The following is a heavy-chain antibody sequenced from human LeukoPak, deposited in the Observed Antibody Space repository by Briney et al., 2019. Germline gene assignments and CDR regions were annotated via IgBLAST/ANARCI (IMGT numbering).Heavy chain of an antibody. CDR2: VYHSGST. J-gene: IGHJ6*04. CDR3: ARNHLTGYFYYGMDV. Sequence: PSETLSLTCAVSGGSISSGGYSWSWIRQPPGKGLEWTGYVYHSGSTYYNPSLKSRVTISVDRSKNQFSLKLSSVTAADTAVYYCARNHLTGYFYYGMDVWGKWTTVTVSS. D-gene: IGHD3-9*01. V-gene: IGHV4-30-2*01. CDR1: GGSISSGGYS.